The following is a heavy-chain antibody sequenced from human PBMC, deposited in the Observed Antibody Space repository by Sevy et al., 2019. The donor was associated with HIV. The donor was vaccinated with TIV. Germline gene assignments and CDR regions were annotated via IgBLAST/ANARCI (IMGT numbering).Heavy chain of an antibody. Sequence: ASVKVSCKVSGYTLTQFSMHWVRQAPGKGLEWMATFDPEDDETIYAQRLQGRVTMTEDTSTDTAYMELSSPRSDDTAVYYCAVTKDYYDSSGYPFDYWGQGSLVTVSS. J-gene: IGHJ4*02. V-gene: IGHV1-24*01. CDR3: AVTKDYYDSSGYPFDY. CDR2: FDPEDDET. CDR1: GYTLTQFS. D-gene: IGHD3-22*01.